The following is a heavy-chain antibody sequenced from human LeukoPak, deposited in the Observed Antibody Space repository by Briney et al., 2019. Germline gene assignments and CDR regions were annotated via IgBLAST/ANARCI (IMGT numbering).Heavy chain of an antibody. V-gene: IGHV3-9*01. D-gene: IGHD3-3*01. J-gene: IGHJ5*02. CDR2: ISWNSGST. Sequence: GRSLRLSCAASGFTFDDYAMHWVRQAPGKGLERVSGISWNSGSTGYADSVKGRFTISRDNAKNSLYLQMNSLRAEDTALYYCAKGLFGVVIRGNWFDPWGQGTLVTVSS. CDR1: GFTFDDYA. CDR3: AKGLFGVVIRGNWFDP.